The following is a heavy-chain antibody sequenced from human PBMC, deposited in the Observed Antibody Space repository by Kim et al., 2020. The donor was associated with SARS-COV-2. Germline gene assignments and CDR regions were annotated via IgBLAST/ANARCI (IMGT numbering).Heavy chain of an antibody. J-gene: IGHJ3*02. CDR2: IYYSGST. V-gene: IGHV4-59*01. D-gene: IGHD3-10*01. CDR1: GGSISSYY. CDR3: ARVFGVSAFDI. Sequence: SETLSLTCTVSGGSISSYYWSWIRQPPGKGLEWIGYIYYSGSTNYNPSLKSRVTISVDTSKNQFSLKLSSVTAADTAVYYCARVFGVSAFDIWGQGTMVTFSS.